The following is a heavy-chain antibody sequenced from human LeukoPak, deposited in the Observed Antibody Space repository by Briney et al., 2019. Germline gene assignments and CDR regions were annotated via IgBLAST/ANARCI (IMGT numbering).Heavy chain of an antibody. J-gene: IGHJ6*02. V-gene: IGHV1-69*01. CDR1: GGTFISYA. D-gene: IGHD3-9*01. Sequence: GSSLKVSCKASGGTFISYAISWVRQAPRQALEWMGGIIPIFGTANYAQKFQGRVTITADESTSTAYMELSSLRSEDTAVYYCATEPILTGYYKYYYYGMDVWGQGTTVTVSS. CDR2: IIPIFGTA. CDR3: ATEPILTGYYKYYYYGMDV.